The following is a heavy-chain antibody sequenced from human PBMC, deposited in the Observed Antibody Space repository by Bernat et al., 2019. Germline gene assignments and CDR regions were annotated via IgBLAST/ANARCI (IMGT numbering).Heavy chain of an antibody. Sequence: EVQLVESGGGLVQPGGSLRLSCSASGFTFISYAMHWVRQAPGKGLEYVSAISSNWGSTYYVDSVKGRFTISRDNSKNTLFLQMSSLRAEDTAVYYCVRVQLRVHSAFDIWGQGTMVTVSS. CDR2: ISSNWGST. V-gene: IGHV3-64D*06. J-gene: IGHJ3*02. D-gene: IGHD6-6*01. CDR3: VRVQLRVHSAFDI. CDR1: GFTFISYA.